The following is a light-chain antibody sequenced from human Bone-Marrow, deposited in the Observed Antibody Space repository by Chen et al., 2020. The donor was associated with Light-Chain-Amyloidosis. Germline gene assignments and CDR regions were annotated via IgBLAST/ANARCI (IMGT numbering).Light chain of an antibody. CDR2: EVT. Sequence: QSALTHPASVSGSPGQSITISCPGTRSDVGGDNHVSWYQQHPDKAPKLMIYEVTNRHSWVPDRFSGSKSDNTASLTISGLQTEDEADYFCSSYTITNTLVFGSGTRVTVL. CDR3: SSYTITNTLV. CDR1: RSDVGGDNH. J-gene: IGLJ1*01. V-gene: IGLV2-14*01.